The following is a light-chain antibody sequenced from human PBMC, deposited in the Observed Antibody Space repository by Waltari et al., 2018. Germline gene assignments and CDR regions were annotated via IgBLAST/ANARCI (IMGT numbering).Light chain of an antibody. Sequence: EIVITQSPATLSVSPGERATLSCRASESISSNLAWYQQKPGQAPRLLIYGASTRATGIPARFSGSGSGTEFTFTISSLQSEDFAVYYCQQYNNWPPWTFGQGTKVEIK. J-gene: IGKJ1*01. CDR1: ESISSN. V-gene: IGKV3-15*01. CDR3: QQYNNWPPWT. CDR2: GAS.